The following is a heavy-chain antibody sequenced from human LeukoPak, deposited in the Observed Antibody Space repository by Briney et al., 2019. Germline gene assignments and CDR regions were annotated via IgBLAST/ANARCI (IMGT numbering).Heavy chain of an antibody. J-gene: IGHJ4*02. CDR2: INSDGSST. V-gene: IGHV3-74*01. D-gene: IGHD6-13*01. CDR3: AREGIAAAGTDFDY. CDR1: GFTFSSYW. Sequence: AGGSLRLSCAASGFTFSSYWMHWVRQAPGKGLVWVSRINSDGSSTSYADSVKGRFTISRDNAKNSLYLQMNSLRAEDTALYYCAREGIAAAGTDFDYWGQGTLVTVSS.